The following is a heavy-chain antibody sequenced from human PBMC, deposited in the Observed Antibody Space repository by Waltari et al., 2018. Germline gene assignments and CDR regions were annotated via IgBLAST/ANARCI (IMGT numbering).Heavy chain of an antibody. D-gene: IGHD2-15*01. V-gene: IGHV7-4-1*02. J-gene: IGHJ5*02. CDR1: GYTFINYG. CDR3: ARGDIVIVPAADNWFDP. CDR2: IKTNTGKP. Sequence: QVQLVQSGSEMKKPGASVKVSCKASGYTFINYGVNWVRQAPGQGLEWMGWIKTNTGKPTYAHGFTGRFVFASDTSGNTADLQSSNLKTEDTAVYYCARGDIVIVPAADNWFDPWGQGTLVTVSS.